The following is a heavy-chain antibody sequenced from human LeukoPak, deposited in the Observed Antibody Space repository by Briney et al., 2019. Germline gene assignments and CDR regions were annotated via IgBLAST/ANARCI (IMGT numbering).Heavy chain of an antibody. CDR1: ADTVSSNSAT. Sequence: SQTLSLTCAISADTVSSNSATCNWIRQSPSRGLEWLGRTYYRSKWYNDYAVSVKSRITINPDTSKNQFSLQLNSVTPDDTALDYSVREVHLMGIAFWGQGTLVTVSS. CDR2: TYYRSKWYN. V-gene: IGHV6-1*01. J-gene: IGHJ4*02. CDR3: VREVHLMGIAF. D-gene: IGHD7-27*01.